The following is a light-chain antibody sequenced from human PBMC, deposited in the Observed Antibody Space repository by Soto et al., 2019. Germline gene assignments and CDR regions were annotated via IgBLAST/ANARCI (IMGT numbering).Light chain of an antibody. CDR2: GAS. J-gene: IGKJ5*01. CDR1: QNIVNW. CDR3: QQYITYSAT. Sequence: DIKMTQSPSTLSPSVGDRVTITCRASQNIVNWLAWYQQKPGKAPKILIYGASTLERGVPSRFSGSGSGTEFTLTITIQQPDDFATCYCQQYITYSATLGQWTRLEMK. V-gene: IGKV1-5*01.